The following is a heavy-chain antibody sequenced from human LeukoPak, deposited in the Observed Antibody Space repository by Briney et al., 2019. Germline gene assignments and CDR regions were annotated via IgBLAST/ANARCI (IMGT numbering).Heavy chain of an antibody. D-gene: IGHD6-13*01. CDR3: ATSQDYSSSWYLYGMDV. CDR1: GFTFEDYA. V-gene: IGHV3-9*01. J-gene: IGHJ6*02. CDR2: ISWNSNSI. Sequence: GGSLRLSCAASGFTFEDYAMHWVRQGPGKGLEWVSGISWNSNSIGYADSVKGRSTITRDNAKNALYLQMNSLRAEDTAVYYCATSQDYSSSWYLYGMDVWGQGTTVTVSS.